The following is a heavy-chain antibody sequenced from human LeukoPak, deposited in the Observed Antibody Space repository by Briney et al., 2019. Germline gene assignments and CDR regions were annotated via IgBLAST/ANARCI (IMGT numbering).Heavy chain of an antibody. J-gene: IGHJ6*02. CDR3: ASNGYGDPINRYYYYGMDV. CDR1: GGSISSGGYY. CDR2: IYYSGST. V-gene: IGHV4-31*03. D-gene: IGHD4-17*01. Sequence: SETLSLTCTVSGGSISSGGYYWSWIRQHPGKGLEWIGYIYYSGSTYYNPSLKSRVTISVDTSKNQFSLKLSSVTAADTAVYYCASNGYGDPINRYYYYGMDVWGQGTTVTVSS.